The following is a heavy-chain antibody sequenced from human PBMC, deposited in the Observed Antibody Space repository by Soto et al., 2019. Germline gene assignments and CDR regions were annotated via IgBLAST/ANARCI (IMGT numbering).Heavy chain of an antibody. Sequence: ASVKVSCKASGYTFTGHYIHWVRQAPEQGPEWMGEIGPESGATRYAKRLQGRVTMTRDMSITKVYMELNNLSPDDTAVYYWGRGRSGQIVVFYWGQGTPVTVSS. J-gene: IGHJ4*02. CDR2: IGPESGAT. CDR3: GRGRSGQIVVFY. V-gene: IGHV1-2*02. CDR1: GYTFTGHY. D-gene: IGHD1-26*01.